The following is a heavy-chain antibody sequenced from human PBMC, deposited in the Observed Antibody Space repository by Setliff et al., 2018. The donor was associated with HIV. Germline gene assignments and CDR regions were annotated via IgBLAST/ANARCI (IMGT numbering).Heavy chain of an antibody. CDR1: GGSISSSNW. J-gene: IGHJ6*03. D-gene: IGHD6-6*01. CDR3: ARGGGTSSPIDYHYYIDV. Sequence: KTSETLSLTCAVSGGSISSSNWWSWVRQPPGKGLEWIGEIYHSGSTYYNPSLKSRVTISVDTSNNQFSLKLSSVTAADTAVYYCARGGGTSSPIDYHYYIDVWGKGTTVTVSS. V-gene: IGHV4-4*02. CDR2: IYHSGST.